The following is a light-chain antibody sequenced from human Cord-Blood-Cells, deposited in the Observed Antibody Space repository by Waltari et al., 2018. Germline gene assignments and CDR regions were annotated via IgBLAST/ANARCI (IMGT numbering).Light chain of an antibody. Sequence: DIQMTHSPSSLSASVGDRVTITCQASQDISNYLNWYQQKPGKAPKLLMNDASNLETGVPSRFSGSGSGTDFTFTISSLQPEDIATYYCQQYDNLPITFGQGTRLEIK. J-gene: IGKJ5*01. CDR3: QQYDNLPIT. CDR1: QDISNY. V-gene: IGKV1-33*01. CDR2: DAS.